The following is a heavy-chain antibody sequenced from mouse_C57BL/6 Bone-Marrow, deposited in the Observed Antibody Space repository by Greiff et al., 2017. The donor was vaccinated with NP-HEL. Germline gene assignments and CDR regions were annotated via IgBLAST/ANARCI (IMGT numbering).Heavy chain of an antibody. CDR1: GFNIKDDY. J-gene: IGHJ4*01. Sequence: VQLQQSGAELVRPGASVKLSCTVSGFNIKDDYMHWVKQRPEQGLEWIGWIDPENGDTEYASKFQGKATITADTSSHTAYLQLSSLTSEDPAVYYCTTGGSSPYAMDYWGQGTSVTVSS. V-gene: IGHV14-4*01. CDR3: TTGGSSPYAMDY. D-gene: IGHD1-1*01. CDR2: IDPENGDT.